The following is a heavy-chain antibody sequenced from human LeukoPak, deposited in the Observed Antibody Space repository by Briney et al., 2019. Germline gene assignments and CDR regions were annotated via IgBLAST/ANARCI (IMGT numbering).Heavy chain of an antibody. CDR2: IIPIFGTA. D-gene: IGHD4-11*01. Sequence: GASVKVSCKASGGTFSSYAISWVRQAPGQGLEWMGGIIPIFGTANYAQKFQGRVTITADESTSTAYMELSSLRSEDTAVYYCAREMGNYENYYGMDVWGQGTTVTVSS. V-gene: IGHV1-69*01. J-gene: IGHJ6*02. CDR3: AREMGNYENYYGMDV. CDR1: GGTFSSYA.